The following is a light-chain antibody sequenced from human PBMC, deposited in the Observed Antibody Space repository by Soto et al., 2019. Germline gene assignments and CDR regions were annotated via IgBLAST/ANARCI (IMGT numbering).Light chain of an antibody. Sequence: EKVLKNAVCARSLTPGDRATLSCRASQRFSSSYLAWYQQKPGQAPSLLIYGASRRATGIPDRFSGSGSGTDFILTISRLEPDDFAVYYCQQYGRSPWTFGQGTKVDI. CDR2: GAS. CDR3: QQYGRSPWT. J-gene: IGKJ1*01. V-gene: IGKV3-20*01. CDR1: QRFSSSY.